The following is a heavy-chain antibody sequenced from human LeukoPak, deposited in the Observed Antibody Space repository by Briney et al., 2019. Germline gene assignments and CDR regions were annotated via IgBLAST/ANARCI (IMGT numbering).Heavy chain of an antibody. J-gene: IGHJ4*02. CDR3: ARDYYDSSGPSSY. CDR1: GGSISSGDYY. CDR2: IYYSGST. Sequence: SETLSLTCTVSGGSISSGDYYWSWIRQPPGKGLEWIGYIYYSGSTYYNPSLKSRVTISVDTSKNQFSLKLSSVTAADTAVYCCARDYYDSSGPSSYWGQGTLVTVSS. V-gene: IGHV4-30-4*08. D-gene: IGHD3-22*01.